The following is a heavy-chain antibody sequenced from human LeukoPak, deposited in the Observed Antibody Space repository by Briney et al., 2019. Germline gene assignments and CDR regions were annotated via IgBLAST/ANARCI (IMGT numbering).Heavy chain of an antibody. D-gene: IGHD5-18*01. J-gene: IGHJ4*02. CDR3: AKDWIQFNRVFDCFDS. CDR2: IGNTET. CDR1: GFPFETNA. V-gene: IGHV3-23*01. Sequence: GRSLRLSSATSGFPFETNAMSWVRQAPGKGLEWVATIGNTETFYADSVTGRFTISRDNSKNTVNLQMNRLRGEDTAIYYCAKDWIQFNRVFDCFDSWGQGTLVTVSS.